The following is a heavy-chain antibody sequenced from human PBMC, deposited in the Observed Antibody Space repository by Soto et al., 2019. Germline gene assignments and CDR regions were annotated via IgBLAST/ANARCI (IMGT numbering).Heavy chain of an antibody. CDR1: GYTFTAYE. CDR2: INPKSGGT. V-gene: IGHV1-2*02. D-gene: IGHD3-22*01. CDR3: ATDRVAFDM. Sequence: SVKVSCKASGYTFTAYEMHWVRQAPGQRLEWMGWINPKSGGTKYAEKFQGRVSMTGDTSITTAYLELSSLTSDDTAVYYCATDRVAFDMWGQGTKVTVSS. J-gene: IGHJ3*02.